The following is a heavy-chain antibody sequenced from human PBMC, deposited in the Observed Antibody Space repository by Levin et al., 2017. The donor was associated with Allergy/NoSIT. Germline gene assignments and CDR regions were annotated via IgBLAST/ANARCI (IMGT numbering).Heavy chain of an antibody. V-gene: IGHV3-15*01. CDR2: VKRTRNGGTT. CDR3: ETDDFGGN. J-gene: IGHJ4*02. CDR1: GFTVSEAW. Sequence: GGSLRLSCVVSGFTVSEAWMHWVRQAPGKGLEWVGRVKRTRNGGTTDFSASVKGRFIISRDDSKNMFYLQMNSLKTEDTAVYYCETDDFGGNWGQGTLVTVSS. D-gene: IGHD4-23*01.